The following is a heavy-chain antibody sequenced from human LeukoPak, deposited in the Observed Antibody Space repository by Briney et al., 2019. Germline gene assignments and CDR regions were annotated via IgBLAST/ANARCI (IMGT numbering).Heavy chain of an antibody. D-gene: IGHD3-9*01. Sequence: SETLSLTCTVSGGSITSSTYYWGWIRQPPGKGLEWIGSIYNSGSTYYTPSLKSRVTISVDTSKSQFSLKLTSVTAADTAVYYCGSGKIFQYVDCHNSWFDPWGQGNLVSVSS. J-gene: IGHJ5*02. CDR1: GGSITSSTYY. V-gene: IGHV4-39*01. CDR3: GSGKIFQYVDCHNSWFDP. CDR2: IYNSGST.